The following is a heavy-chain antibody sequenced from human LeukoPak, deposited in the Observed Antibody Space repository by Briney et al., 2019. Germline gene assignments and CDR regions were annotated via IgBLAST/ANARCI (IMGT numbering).Heavy chain of an antibody. J-gene: IGHJ6*03. D-gene: IGHD2-15*01. Sequence: GGSLRLSCAASGFTFSSYAMSWVRQAPGKGLEWVSAVSSTGGTTYYADSVKGRFTISRDNSKNTLFLQINSLRAEDTAVYYCAKNGDRGAFCSGGTCYPYYYYYMDVWGKGTTVTISS. CDR2: VSSTGGTT. V-gene: IGHV3-23*01. CDR1: GFTFSSYA. CDR3: AKNGDRGAFCSGGTCYPYYYYYMDV.